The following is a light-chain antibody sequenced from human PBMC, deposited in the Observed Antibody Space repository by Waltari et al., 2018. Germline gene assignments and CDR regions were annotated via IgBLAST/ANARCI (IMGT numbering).Light chain of an antibody. CDR1: QSVLYSSNNKNY. V-gene: IGKV4-1*01. CDR2: WAS. CDR3: QQYSSIPRT. Sequence: DIVMTQSPDSLAVSLGERATINCKSSQSVLYSSNNKNYLAWYQQKPGQHPKLLIYWASTRESGVPDRFSGSGSGTDFTLTISSLQAEDVAVYYCQQYSSIPRTFGQGTKVEIK. J-gene: IGKJ1*01.